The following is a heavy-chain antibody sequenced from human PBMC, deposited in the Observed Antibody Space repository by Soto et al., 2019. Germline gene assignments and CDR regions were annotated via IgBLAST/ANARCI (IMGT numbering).Heavy chain of an antibody. J-gene: IGHJ6*02. D-gene: IGHD3-10*01. Sequence: SVKVSCKASGGTFSSYAISWVRQAPGQGLEWMGGIIPIFGTANYAQKFQGRVTITADKSTSTAYMELSSLRSEDTAVYYCARDRDYYGSGSYGYYYGMDVWGQGTTVTVSS. V-gene: IGHV1-69*06. CDR1: GGTFSSYA. CDR3: ARDRDYYGSGSYGYYYGMDV. CDR2: IIPIFGTA.